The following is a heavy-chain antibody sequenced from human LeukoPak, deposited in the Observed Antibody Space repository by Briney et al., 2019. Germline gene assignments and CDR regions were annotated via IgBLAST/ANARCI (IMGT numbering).Heavy chain of an antibody. V-gene: IGHV4-59*01. CDR1: GGSISSYY. Sequence: WETLSLTCTVSGGSISSYYWSWIRQPPGKGLEWIGYIYYSGSTNYNPSLKSRVTISVDTSKNQFSLKLSSVTAADTAVYYCARGGLWFGELSHFDYWGQETLVTVSS. J-gene: IGHJ4*02. CDR3: ARGGLWFGELSHFDY. CDR2: IYYSGST. D-gene: IGHD3-10*01.